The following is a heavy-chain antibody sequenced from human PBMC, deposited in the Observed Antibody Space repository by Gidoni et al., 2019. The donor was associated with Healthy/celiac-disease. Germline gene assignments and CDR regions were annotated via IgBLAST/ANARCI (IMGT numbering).Heavy chain of an antibody. CDR1: GFTFSSSW. CDR2: IKQDGSEK. J-gene: IGHJ6*03. D-gene: IGHD2-2*01. Sequence: EVQLVESGGGLVQPGGSLSLSCEASGFTFSSSWLRWVRQAPGKGLEWVANIKQDGSEKYYVDSVKGRFTISRDNAKNSLYLQMNSLRAEDTAVYYCARNPPRQLLFWVRYYYYMDVWGKGTTVTVSS. V-gene: IGHV3-7*01. CDR3: ARNPPRQLLFWVRYYYYMDV.